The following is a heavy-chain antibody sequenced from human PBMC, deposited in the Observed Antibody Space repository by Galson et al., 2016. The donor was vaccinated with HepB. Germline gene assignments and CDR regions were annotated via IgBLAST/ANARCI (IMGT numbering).Heavy chain of an antibody. CDR1: GFALVGYS. CDR3: AGSYCGGDCYSSDFDN. Sequence: SLRLSCAASGFALVGYSINWVRQAPGKGLEWVSAMSASGHSTYYADSVKGRFTISRDTSKNTLYLQMNSLRADDTAVYSCAGSYCGGDCYSSDFDNWGQGTLVTVSS. J-gene: IGHJ4*02. D-gene: IGHD2-21*02. CDR2: MSASGHST. V-gene: IGHV3-23*01.